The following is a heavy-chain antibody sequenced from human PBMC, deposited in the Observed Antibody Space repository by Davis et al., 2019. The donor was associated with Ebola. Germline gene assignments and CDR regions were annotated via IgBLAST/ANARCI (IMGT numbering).Heavy chain of an antibody. J-gene: IGHJ4*02. CDR2: INPNSGGT. CDR3: VTGFCSSTSCYPHVDY. Sequence: ASVKVSCKASGYTFTNYYMHWVRQAPGQGLEWMGRINPNSGGTNYAQKFQGRVTMTRDTSISTAYMELSRLRSDDTAVYYCVTGFCSSTSCYPHVDYWGQGTLVTVSS. CDR1: GYTFTNYY. D-gene: IGHD2-2*01. V-gene: IGHV1-2*06.